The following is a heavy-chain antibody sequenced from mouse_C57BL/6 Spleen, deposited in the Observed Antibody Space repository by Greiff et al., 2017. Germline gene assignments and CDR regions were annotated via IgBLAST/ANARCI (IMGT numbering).Heavy chain of an antibody. CDR1: GYAFSSSW. V-gene: IGHV1-82*01. J-gene: IGHJ1*03. D-gene: IGHD2-4*01. Sequence: QVQLQQSGPELVKPGASVKISCKASGYAFSSSWMNWVKQRPGQGLEWIGRIYPGDGDTNYNGKFKGKATLTADKSSSTAYMQLSSLTSADSAVYFCARGGGMSTARYFDVWGTGTTVTVSS. CDR2: IYPGDGDT. CDR3: ARGGGMSTARYFDV.